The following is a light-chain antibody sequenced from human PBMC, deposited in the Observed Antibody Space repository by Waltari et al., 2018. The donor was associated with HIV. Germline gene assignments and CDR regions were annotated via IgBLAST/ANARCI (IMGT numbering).Light chain of an antibody. CDR3: ISYAGSNNYV. Sequence: QSALTQPPSASGSPGQSVTISCTGTISDIGGYNYVSWYQQHPGRAPKLMIYEVSKRPSGVPDRFSGSKSGYTASLTVSGLQAEDEADYYCISYAGSNNYVFGTGTKVTVL. CDR1: ISDIGGYNY. CDR2: EVS. V-gene: IGLV2-8*01. J-gene: IGLJ1*01.